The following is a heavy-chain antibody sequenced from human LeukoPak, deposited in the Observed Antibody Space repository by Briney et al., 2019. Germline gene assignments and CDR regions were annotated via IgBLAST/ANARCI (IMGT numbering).Heavy chain of an antibody. CDR1: GGSISSSTYY. J-gene: IGHJ6*03. Sequence: SETLSLTCTVSGGSISSSTYYWGWIRQPPGKGLEWIGSLYYSGSTYYNPSLKSRVTISVDTSKNQFSLKLSSVTAADTAVYYCARGVLYYDILTGYLDYYMDVWGKGTTVTISS. D-gene: IGHD3-9*01. CDR3: ARGVLYYDILTGYLDYYMDV. V-gene: IGHV4-39*01. CDR2: LYYSGST.